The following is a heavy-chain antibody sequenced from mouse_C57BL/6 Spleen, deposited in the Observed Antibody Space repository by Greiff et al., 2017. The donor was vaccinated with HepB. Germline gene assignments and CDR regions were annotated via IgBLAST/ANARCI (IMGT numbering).Heavy chain of an antibody. CDR1: GYTFTSYG. Sequence: VQLQQSGAELARPGASVKLSCKASGYTFTSYGISWVKQRTGQGLEWIGEIYPRSGNTYYNEKFKGKATLTADKSSSTAYMELRSPTSEDSAVYFCARRDYSNYGFAYWGQGTLVTVSA. V-gene: IGHV1-81*01. J-gene: IGHJ3*01. CDR2: IYPRSGNT. CDR3: ARRDYSNYGFAY. D-gene: IGHD2-5*01.